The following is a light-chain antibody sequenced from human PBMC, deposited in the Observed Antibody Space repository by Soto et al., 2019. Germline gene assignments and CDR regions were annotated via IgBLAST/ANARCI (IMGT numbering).Light chain of an antibody. CDR1: QSVDIN. V-gene: IGKV3-15*01. J-gene: IGKJ5*01. Sequence: EIVLTQSPAPLSVSPGERVTLSCRASQSVDINLAWYQQKPGQAPRLLIYGASTRATDMSGTFSGRGSGTEFTLTISNVRPEDVAVYYCQQYRSWPRTFGQGTRLEI. CDR3: QQYRSWPRT. CDR2: GAS.